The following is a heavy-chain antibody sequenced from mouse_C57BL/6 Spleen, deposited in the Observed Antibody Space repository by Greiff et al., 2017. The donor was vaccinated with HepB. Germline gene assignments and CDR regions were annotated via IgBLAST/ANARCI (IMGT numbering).Heavy chain of an antibody. CDR1: GYTFTSYW. CDR2: IYPGSGST. D-gene: IGHD1-1*01. Sequence: VQLQQPGAELVKPGASVKMSCKASGYTFTSYWITWVKQRPGQGLEWIGDIYPGSGSTNYNEKFKSKATLTVDTSSSTAYMQLSSLTSEDSAVYYCARGDGSRRYFDVWGTGTTVTVSS. CDR3: ARGDGSRRYFDV. J-gene: IGHJ1*03. V-gene: IGHV1-55*01.